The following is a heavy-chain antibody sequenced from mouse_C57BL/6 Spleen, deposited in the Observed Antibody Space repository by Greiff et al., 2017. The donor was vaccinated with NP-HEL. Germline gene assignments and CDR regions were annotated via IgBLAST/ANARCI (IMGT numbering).Heavy chain of an antibody. V-gene: IGHV1-59*01. CDR1: GYTFTSYW. Sequence: QVQLQQPGAELVRPGTSVKLSCKASGYTFTSYWMHWVKQRPGQGLEWIGVIDPSDSYTNYNQKFKGKATLTVDTSSSTAYMQLSSLTSEDSAVYYCARGGVTTVVAKGYWGQGTTLTVSS. CDR3: ARGGVTTVVAKGY. CDR2: IDPSDSYT. D-gene: IGHD1-1*01. J-gene: IGHJ2*01.